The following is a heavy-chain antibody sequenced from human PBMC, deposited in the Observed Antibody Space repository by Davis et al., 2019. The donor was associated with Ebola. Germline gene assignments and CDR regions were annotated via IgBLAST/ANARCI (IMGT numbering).Heavy chain of an antibody. Sequence: GESLKISCTASGLTFTTYSMNWVRQAPGKGLEWVSTISPSSTYIYYADSVKGRFTISRDNAKNSLFLQMNSLTAEDTAVYYCARTAIRIDSWGQGTPVTVSS. CDR3: ARTAIRIDS. J-gene: IGHJ4*02. D-gene: IGHD2-21*01. V-gene: IGHV3-21*01. CDR2: ISPSSTYI. CDR1: GLTFTTYS.